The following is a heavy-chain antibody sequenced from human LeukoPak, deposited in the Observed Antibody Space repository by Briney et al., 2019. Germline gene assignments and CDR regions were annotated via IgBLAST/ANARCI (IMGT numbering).Heavy chain of an antibody. D-gene: IGHD6-13*01. Sequence: ETLSLTCAVYGGSFSGYYWSWIRRPPGKGLEWIGEINHSGSTNYNPSLKSRVTISVDTSKNQFSLKLSSVTAADTAVYYCARVGSSSPQYFQHWGQGTLVTVSS. CDR1: GGSFSGYY. V-gene: IGHV4-34*01. J-gene: IGHJ1*01. CDR2: INHSGST. CDR3: ARVGSSSPQYFQH.